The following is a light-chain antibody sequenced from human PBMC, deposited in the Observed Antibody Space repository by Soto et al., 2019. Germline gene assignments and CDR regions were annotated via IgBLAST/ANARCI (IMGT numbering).Light chain of an antibody. CDR2: GNS. V-gene: IGLV1-40*01. CDR3: QSYDSSLSGSV. CDR1: SSNIGAGYD. J-gene: IGLJ2*01. Sequence: QSVLTQPPSVSGAPGQRVTISCTGSSSNIGAGYDVHWYQHLPGTAPKLLIYGNSNRPSGVPDRFSGSKSGASASLAFTGLQAEDEADYYCQSYDSSLSGSVFGGGTKLTVL.